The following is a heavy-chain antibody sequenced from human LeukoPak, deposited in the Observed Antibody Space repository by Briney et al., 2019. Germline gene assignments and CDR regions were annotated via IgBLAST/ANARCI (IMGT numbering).Heavy chain of an antibody. CDR1: GFTFMNHA. J-gene: IGHJ5*01. CDR2: ISGSGGST. Sequence: GGSLRLSCATSGFTFMNHAMSWVGQAPGKGVEWVSGISGSGGSTDYADSLKGRFTISRDNSKDTLYVQMNSLRAEDTAVYYCARSYGTYNWFDSWGQGTLVTVSS. CDR3: ARSYGTYNWFDS. D-gene: IGHD1-14*01. V-gene: IGHV3-23*01.